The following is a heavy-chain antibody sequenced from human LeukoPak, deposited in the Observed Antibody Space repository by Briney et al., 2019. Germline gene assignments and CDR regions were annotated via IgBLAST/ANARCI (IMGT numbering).Heavy chain of an antibody. CDR1: GFTFSSYG. J-gene: IGHJ4*02. V-gene: IGHV3-33*01. CDR3: ARGRHRGVVRFLEWLSPFDY. CDR2: IWYDGSNK. Sequence: GGSLRLSCAASGFTFSSYGTHWVRQAPGKGLEWVAVIWYDGSNKYYADSVKGRFTISRDNSKNTLYLQMNSLRAGDTAVYYCARGRHRGVVRFLEWLSPFDYWGQGTLVTVSS. D-gene: IGHD3-3*01.